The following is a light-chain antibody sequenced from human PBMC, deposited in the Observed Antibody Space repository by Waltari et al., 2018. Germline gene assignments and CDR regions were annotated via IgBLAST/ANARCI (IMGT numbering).Light chain of an antibody. CDR3: QQYGSSPPMYT. Sequence: EIVLTQSPGTLSFSPGERATLSCRASQSISSSFLAWYQQKPGQAPRLLIYGASSRATGIPDRFSGRGSGTDFTLTISRLEPEDFAVYYCQQYGSSPPMYTFGQGTNLEIK. CDR1: QSISSSF. CDR2: GAS. V-gene: IGKV3-20*01. J-gene: IGKJ2*01.